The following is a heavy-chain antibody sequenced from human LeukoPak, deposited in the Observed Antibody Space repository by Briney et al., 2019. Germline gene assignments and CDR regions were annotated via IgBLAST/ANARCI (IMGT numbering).Heavy chain of an antibody. CDR1: GFTFSSYW. V-gene: IGHV3-74*01. Sequence: GGSLRLSCAASGFTFSSYWMHWVRQVPGKGLVWVSRIDSDGISTTYADSVKGRFTISRDNAKNTLYLQMSGLRADDTAVYFCARDHDSDYGGRYFQHRGQGSLVTVSS. D-gene: IGHD4-23*01. J-gene: IGHJ1*01. CDR3: ARDHDSDYGGRYFQH. CDR2: IDSDGIST.